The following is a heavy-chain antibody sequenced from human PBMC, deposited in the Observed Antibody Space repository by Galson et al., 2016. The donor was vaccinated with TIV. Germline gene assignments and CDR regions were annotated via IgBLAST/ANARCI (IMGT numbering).Heavy chain of an antibody. D-gene: IGHD5-12*01. CDR1: GGTFSNYP. Sequence: SVKVSCKAPGGTFSNYPINWVRQAPGQGLEWMGGIIPMFGTANYSQKFEGRVTITAVESTTTVNMEMSSLRYEDTAVYYCARGGYSGGFAVGDNWFDPWGQGTLVTVSS. V-gene: IGHV1-69*13. J-gene: IGHJ5*02. CDR3: ARGGYSGGFAVGDNWFDP. CDR2: IIPMFGTA.